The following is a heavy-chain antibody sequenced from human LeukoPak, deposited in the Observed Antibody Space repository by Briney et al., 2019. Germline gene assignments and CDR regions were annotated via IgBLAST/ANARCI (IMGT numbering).Heavy chain of an antibody. D-gene: IGHD3-10*01. CDR2: ISGSGGST. CDR3: AKDMGDYGSGSYFDY. J-gene: IGHJ4*02. V-gene: IGHV3-23*01. Sequence: GGSLRLSCAASGFTFSSYAMSWVRQAPGKGLEWVSAISGSGGSTYYADSVKGRFTISRDNSKNTLYLQMNSLRAEDTAVYYCAKDMGDYGSGSYFDYWGQGTLVTVSS. CDR1: GFTFSSYA.